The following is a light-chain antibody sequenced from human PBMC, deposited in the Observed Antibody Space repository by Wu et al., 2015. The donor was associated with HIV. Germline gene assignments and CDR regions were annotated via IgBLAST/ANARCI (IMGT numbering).Light chain of an antibody. CDR3: QQYGNSRWT. CDR2: GAS. Sequence: EILLTQSPGTLSLSPGERATLSCRASQSISYTYLAWYQQKPGQAPRLLIYGASSRATGIPDRFTGNGSGTDFTLTISRLEPEDFAVYYCQQYGNSRWTFGQRAKVEI. J-gene: IGKJ1*01. V-gene: IGKV3-20*01. CDR1: QSISYTY.